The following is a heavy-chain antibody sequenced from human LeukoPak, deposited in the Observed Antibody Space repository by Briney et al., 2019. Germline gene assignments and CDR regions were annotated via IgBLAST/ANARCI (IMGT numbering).Heavy chain of an antibody. CDR1: GYTFTSYG. CDR3: ARVQTISYYYGMDV. D-gene: IGHD4/OR15-4a*01. Sequence: EASVTVSCKASGYTFTSYGISWVRQAPGQGLEWMGWISDYNGNTNYAQKLQGRVTMTTDTSTSTAYMELRSLRSDDTAVYYCARVQTISYYYGMDVWGQGTTVTVSS. J-gene: IGHJ6*02. V-gene: IGHV1-18*01. CDR2: ISDYNGNT.